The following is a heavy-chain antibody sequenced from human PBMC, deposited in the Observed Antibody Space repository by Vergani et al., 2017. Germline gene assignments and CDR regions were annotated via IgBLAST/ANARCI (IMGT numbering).Heavy chain of an antibody. Sequence: QVQLQQWGAGLLKPSETLSLTCAVYGGSFSGYYWSWIRQPPGKGLGWIGEINHSGSTNYNPSLKSRVTISVDTSKNQFSLKLSSVTAADTAVYYCARHDIVVVVAATENWYFDLWGRGTLVTVSS. D-gene: IGHD2-15*01. V-gene: IGHV4-34*01. CDR3: ARHDIVVVVAATENWYFDL. J-gene: IGHJ2*01. CDR2: INHSGST. CDR1: GGSFSGYY.